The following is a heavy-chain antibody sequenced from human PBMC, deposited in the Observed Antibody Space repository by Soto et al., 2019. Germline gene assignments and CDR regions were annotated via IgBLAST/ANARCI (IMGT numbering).Heavy chain of an antibody. D-gene: IGHD3-16*01. CDR1: GYTFTGYY. CDR2: INPNSGGT. Sequence: GASVKVSCKASGYTFTGYYMHWVRQAPGQGLEWMGWINPNSGGTNYAQKFQGRVTMTRDTSISTAYMELSRLRSDDTAVYYCARDLGFMVDYYFDYWGQGTLVTVSS. CDR3: ARDLGFMVDYYFDY. J-gene: IGHJ4*02. V-gene: IGHV1-2*02.